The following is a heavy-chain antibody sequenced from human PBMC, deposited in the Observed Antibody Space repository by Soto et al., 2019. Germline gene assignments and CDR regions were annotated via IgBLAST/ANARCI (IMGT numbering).Heavy chain of an antibody. CDR2: IWYDGSNK. CDR3: ARDDQEYDSSGYCDY. J-gene: IGHJ4*02. D-gene: IGHD3-22*01. CDR1: GFTFSSYG. V-gene: IGHV3-33*01. Sequence: SLRLSCAASGFTFSSYGMHWVRQAPGKGLEWVAVIWYDGSNKYYADSVKGRFTISRDNSKNTLYLQMNSLRAEDTAVYYCARDDQEYDSSGYCDYWGQGTLVTVSS.